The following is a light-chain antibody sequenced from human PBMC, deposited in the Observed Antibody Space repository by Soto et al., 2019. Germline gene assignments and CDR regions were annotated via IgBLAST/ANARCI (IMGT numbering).Light chain of an antibody. V-gene: IGKV1-5*03. CDR2: KAS. Sequence: DIQMTQSPSTLSASVGDRVTITCRASQSISSWLAWYQQKPGKAPKLLIYKASSLESGVPSRFSGSGSGTEFTLTISSLQPDDFATYYCQQYHSFPRTFGQGTKLELK. J-gene: IGKJ2*02. CDR1: QSISSW. CDR3: QQYHSFPRT.